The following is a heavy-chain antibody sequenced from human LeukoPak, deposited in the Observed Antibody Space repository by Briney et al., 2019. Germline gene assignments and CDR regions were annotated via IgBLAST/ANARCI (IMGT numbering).Heavy chain of an antibody. CDR3: ARGSTTVTTQLRFDP. Sequence: GGSPRLSCAASGFTFSSYSMNWVRQAPGKGLEWVSSISSSSSYIYYADSVKGRFTISRDNAKNSLYLQMNSLRAEDTAVYYCARGSTTVTTQLRFDPWGQGTLVTVSS. V-gene: IGHV3-21*01. CDR1: GFTFSSYS. CDR2: ISSSSSYI. D-gene: IGHD4-17*01. J-gene: IGHJ5*02.